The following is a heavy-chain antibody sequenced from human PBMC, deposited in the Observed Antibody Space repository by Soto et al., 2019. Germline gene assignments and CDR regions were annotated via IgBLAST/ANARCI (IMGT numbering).Heavy chain of an antibody. J-gene: IGHJ6*02. CDR2: ISSSSSYI. Sequence: EVQLVESGGGLVKPGGSLRLSCAASGFTFSSYSMNWVRQAPGKGLEWVSSISSSSSYIYYADSVKGRFTISRDNAKNSLYLQMNSLRAEDTAVYYCARDNKRIMITFGGVIAEDYYYGMDVWGQGTTVTVSS. V-gene: IGHV3-21*01. D-gene: IGHD3-16*02. CDR1: GFTFSSYS. CDR3: ARDNKRIMITFGGVIAEDYYYGMDV.